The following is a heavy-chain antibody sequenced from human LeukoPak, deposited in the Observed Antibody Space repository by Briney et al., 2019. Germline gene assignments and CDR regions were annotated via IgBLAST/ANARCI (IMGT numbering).Heavy chain of an antibody. CDR2: ISVRGDTT. J-gene: IGHJ3*02. Sequence: PGGSLRLSCAASGFTFGTYAMTWVRQAPGKGLEWVSGISVRGDTTYYAGSVKGRFTISRDNSKNTLYLQMNSLRAEDTAVYYCARLLGYCSSTSCYAHAFDIWGQGTMVTVSS. D-gene: IGHD2-2*01. CDR1: GFTFGTYA. CDR3: ARLLGYCSSTSCYAHAFDI. V-gene: IGHV3-23*01.